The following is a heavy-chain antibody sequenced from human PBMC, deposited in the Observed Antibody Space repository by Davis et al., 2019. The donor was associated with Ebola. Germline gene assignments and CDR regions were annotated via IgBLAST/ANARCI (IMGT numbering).Heavy chain of an antibody. CDR2: ISAHNGNT. D-gene: IGHD6-19*01. CDR1: GSYS. Sequence: ASLKVSCKASGSYSITWVRQAPGQGLEWMGWISAHNGNTRYAQKFQGRITVTTDTSTSTVYMELRSLRSDDTAVYYCAIASIAVAGTGFDPWGQGTLVTVSS. CDR3: AIASIAVAGTGFDP. J-gene: IGHJ5*02. V-gene: IGHV1-18*01.